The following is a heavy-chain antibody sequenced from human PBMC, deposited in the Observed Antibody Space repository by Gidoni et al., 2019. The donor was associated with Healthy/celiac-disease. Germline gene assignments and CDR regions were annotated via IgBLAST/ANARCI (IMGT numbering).Heavy chain of an antibody. CDR1: GGSISVSNC. J-gene: IGHJ6*03. V-gene: IGHV4-4*02. CDR3: ARAPHYCSSTSCYSDYMDV. CDR2: IYHSGST. Sequence: QVQLHESGPGLVKPSGTPSPSCAVSGGSISVSNCWSWVRQPPGKGLEWIGEIYHSGSTNYNPALKSRVTISVDKSKNQFSLKLSSVTAADTAVYYCARAPHYCSSTSCYSDYMDVWGKGTTVTVSS. D-gene: IGHD2-2*01.